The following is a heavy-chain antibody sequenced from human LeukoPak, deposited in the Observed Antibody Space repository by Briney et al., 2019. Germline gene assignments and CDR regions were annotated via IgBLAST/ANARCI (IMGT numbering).Heavy chain of an antibody. Sequence: NSSETLSLTCTVSGGSISSSSYYWGWIRQPPGKGLEWIGSIYYSGSTYYNPSLKSRVTISVDTSKNQFSLKLSSVTAADTAVYYCARQLYCSGTSCYNPNWFDPWGQGTLVTVSS. CDR2: IYYSGST. J-gene: IGHJ5*02. CDR3: ARQLYCSGTSCYNPNWFDP. CDR1: GGSISSSSYY. D-gene: IGHD2-2*02. V-gene: IGHV4-39*01.